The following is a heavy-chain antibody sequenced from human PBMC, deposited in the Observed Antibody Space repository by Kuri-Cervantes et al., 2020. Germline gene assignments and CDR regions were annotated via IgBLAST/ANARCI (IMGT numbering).Heavy chain of an antibody. CDR1: GFTFSNYA. V-gene: IGHV3-23*01. J-gene: IGHJ3*02. D-gene: IGHD6-13*01. CDR3: AKDLHGSSGGWDAFDI. CDR2: ISGSGAST. Sequence: ESLKISCAASGFTFSNYAMSWVRQAPGKGLEWVSAISGSGASTYYADSVKGRFTISRDNSKHTLYLQMNSLTAEDTALYYCAKDLHGSSGGWDAFDIWGQGTMVTVSS.